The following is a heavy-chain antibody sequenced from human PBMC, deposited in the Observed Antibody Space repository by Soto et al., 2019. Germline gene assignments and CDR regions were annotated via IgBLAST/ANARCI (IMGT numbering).Heavy chain of an antibody. CDR3: ASYDYDSSGYSYFQQ. CDR1: GYTFTNYY. Sequence: ASVKVSCKASGYTFTNYYIHWVRQAPGQGLEWMGIINASGGSSKYAQKFQDRVTMTRDTSTSAVYMELSSLRSEDTAVYYCASYDYDSSGYSYFQQWGQGTLVTLSS. V-gene: IGHV1-46*01. D-gene: IGHD3-22*01. J-gene: IGHJ1*01. CDR2: INASGGSS.